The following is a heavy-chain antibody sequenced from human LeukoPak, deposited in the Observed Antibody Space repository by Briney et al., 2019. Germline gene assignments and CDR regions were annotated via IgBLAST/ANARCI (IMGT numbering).Heavy chain of an antibody. CDR3: AKTHTVIVVATDAFDI. V-gene: IGHV3-23*01. CDR2: ITGSGGST. D-gene: IGHD3-22*01. CDR1: GFTFSSYA. Sequence: GGSLRLSCAASGFTFSSYAMSWVRQAPGKGLEWVSSITGSGGSTYYADSVKGRFTISRDNSKNTMYLQMNSLRVADTAVYYCAKTHTVIVVATDAFDIWGQGTMVTVSS. J-gene: IGHJ3*02.